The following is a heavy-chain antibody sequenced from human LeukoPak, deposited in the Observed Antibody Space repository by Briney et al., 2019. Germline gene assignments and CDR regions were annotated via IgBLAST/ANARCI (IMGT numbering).Heavy chain of an antibody. CDR3: ARSLPYGTTWYGRSDF. CDR2: IRQDGDTK. D-gene: IGHD6-13*01. Sequence: GGSLRLSCAASGFTFSDAWMNWIRQAPGKGLEWVANIRQDGDTKYYVDSVKGRFTISRDNAMNSLYLQMNSLRAEDTAIYYCARSLPYGTTWYGRSDFWGQGTLVTVSS. CDR1: GFTFSDAW. J-gene: IGHJ4*02. V-gene: IGHV3-7*03.